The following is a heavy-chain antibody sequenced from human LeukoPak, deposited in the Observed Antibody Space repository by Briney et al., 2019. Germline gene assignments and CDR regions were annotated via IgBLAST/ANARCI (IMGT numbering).Heavy chain of an antibody. CDR1: GYTFTGYY. Sequence: ASVKVSCKASGYTFTGYYMHWVRQAPGQGLEWMGWINPNSGGTNYAQKFQGWVTMTRDTSISTAYMELSRLRSDDTAVYYCARGAPSYCSSTSYLAYYFDYWGQGTLVTVSS. CDR2: INPNSGGT. CDR3: ARGAPSYCSSTSYLAYYFDY. D-gene: IGHD2-2*01. V-gene: IGHV1-2*04. J-gene: IGHJ4*02.